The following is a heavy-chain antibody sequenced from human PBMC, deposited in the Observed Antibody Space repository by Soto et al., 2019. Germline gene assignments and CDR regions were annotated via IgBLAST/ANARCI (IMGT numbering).Heavy chain of an antibody. CDR3: ARGSGYYDFWSGYSPDYYYYYMDV. D-gene: IGHD3-3*01. CDR2: MNPNSGNT. J-gene: IGHJ6*03. V-gene: IGHV1-8*01. Sequence: GSVKVSCKASGYTFATYDSNWVRQATGQRPELMGWMNPNSGNTGYAQKFQGRVTMTRNTSISTAYMELSSLRSEDTAVYYCARGSGYYDFWSGYSPDYYYYYMDVWGKGTTVTVSS. CDR1: GYTFATYD.